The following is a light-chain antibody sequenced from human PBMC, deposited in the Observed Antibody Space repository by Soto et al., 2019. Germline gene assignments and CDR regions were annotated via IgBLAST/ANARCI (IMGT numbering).Light chain of an antibody. CDR1: QSLNNY. CDR3: QQYYRSSIT. Sequence: DVQMTLSPSTLSASIGDGVTIXXRASQSLNNYLAWYQQKPGKAPKLXIYDASTLERGVPSRFSGTGAGTEFTLTISSLQPDDFATYYCQQYYRSSITFGQGTRLEIK. J-gene: IGKJ5*01. CDR2: DAS. V-gene: IGKV1-5*01.